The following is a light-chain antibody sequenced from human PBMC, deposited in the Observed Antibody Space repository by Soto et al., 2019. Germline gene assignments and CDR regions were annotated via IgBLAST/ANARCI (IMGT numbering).Light chain of an antibody. CDR3: CSFPGTSTLYV. J-gene: IGLJ1*01. Sequence: QSVLTQPASVSGSPGQSLTISCTGTSSDVVSSNFVSGYQQHPGKAPKLIIYEGSRRRSGVSGRFSGSKSGNAASLTISGLQAEDEADYYCCSFPGTSTLYVFGSGTKLTVL. CDR1: SSDVVSSNF. V-gene: IGLV2-14*02. CDR2: EGS.